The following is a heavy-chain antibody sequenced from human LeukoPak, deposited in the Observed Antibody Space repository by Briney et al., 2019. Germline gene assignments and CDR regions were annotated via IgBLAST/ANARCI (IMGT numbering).Heavy chain of an antibody. J-gene: IGHJ4*02. Sequence: GGSLRLSCAASGFSLSSYAIHWVRQAPGKGLVWVSRLNSDGSSTSYADSVKGRFTISRDNAKNTLYLQMNSLRAEDTAVYYRARGGYYSYGHYDYWGQGTLVTVSS. D-gene: IGHD3-22*01. CDR2: LNSDGSST. CDR1: GFSLSSYA. V-gene: IGHV3-74*01. CDR3: ARGGYYSYGHYDY.